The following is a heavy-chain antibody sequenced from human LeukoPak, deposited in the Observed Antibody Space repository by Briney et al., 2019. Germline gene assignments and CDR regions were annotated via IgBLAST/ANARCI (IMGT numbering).Heavy chain of an antibody. Sequence: SETLSLTCTVAGGSISSYHWNWIRQPPGKGPEWIGEVNESGGTNINPSLRSRVILSVDTSMNQFSLKLISVTAADTGVYYCARGQGATVPKVGKNWFDPWGQGTLVTVSS. D-gene: IGHD1-26*01. J-gene: IGHJ5*02. V-gene: IGHV4-34*01. CDR2: VNESGGT. CDR3: ARGQGATVPKVGKNWFDP. CDR1: GGSISSYH.